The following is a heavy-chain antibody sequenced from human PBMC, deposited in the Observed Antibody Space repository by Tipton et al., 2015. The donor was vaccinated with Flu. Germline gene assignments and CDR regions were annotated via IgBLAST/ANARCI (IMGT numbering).Heavy chain of an antibody. Sequence: SLRLSCAASGFTFSTYSMNWVRQAPGKGLEWVSYISSSGTTIYYADSVKGRFTISRDNAKNSLYLQMNSLRAEDTAVYYCAREWGEVGHNWFDPWGQGTLVTVSS. J-gene: IGHJ5*02. CDR1: GFTFSTYS. D-gene: IGHD1-26*01. CDR2: ISSSGTTI. V-gene: IGHV3-48*04. CDR3: AREWGEVGHNWFDP.